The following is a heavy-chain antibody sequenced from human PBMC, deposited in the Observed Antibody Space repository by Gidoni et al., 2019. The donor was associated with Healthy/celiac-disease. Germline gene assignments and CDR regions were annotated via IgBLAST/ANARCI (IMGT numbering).Heavy chain of an antibody. CDR2: ISYDGSNK. CDR3: AREAPPGPGGMDV. V-gene: IGHV3-30-3*01. D-gene: IGHD2-8*02. CDR1: GFTFSSYA. Sequence: QVQLVESGGCVVQPGRSLRLSCAASGFTFSSYAMHWVRQAPGKGLEWVAVISYDGSNKYYADSVKGRFTISRDNSKNTLYLQMNSLRAEDTAVYYCAREAPPGPGGMDVWGQGTTVTVSS. J-gene: IGHJ6*02.